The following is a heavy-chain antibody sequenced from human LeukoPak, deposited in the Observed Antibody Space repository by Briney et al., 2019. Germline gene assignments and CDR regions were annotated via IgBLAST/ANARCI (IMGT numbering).Heavy chain of an antibody. CDR1: GYTFTRYG. J-gene: IGHJ2*01. Sequence: ASVKVSCKASGYTFTRYGINWVRQAPGQGLEWMGWISAYNGKTNNAQKFQGRVTMTTDTYTSTEYMEVRSLRYDDTAVYYCGRGVHPCPCYFDLWGRGTLVTVSS. D-gene: IGHD2-21*01. CDR3: GRGVHPCPCYFDL. CDR2: ISAYNGKT. V-gene: IGHV1-18*01.